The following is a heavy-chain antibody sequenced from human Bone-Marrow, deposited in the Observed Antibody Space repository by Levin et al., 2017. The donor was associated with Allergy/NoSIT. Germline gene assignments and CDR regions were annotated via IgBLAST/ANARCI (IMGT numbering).Heavy chain of an antibody. CDR2: TYPRDSES. CDR1: GYTFTNYW. Sequence: GGSLRLSCKASGYTFTNYWIGWVRQMPGKGLEWMGITYPRDSESRYSPSFEGQVTISADKSINTAYLQWSSLRASDSAIYYCARPRSGSYYTMDVWGQGTTVTVSS. V-gene: IGHV5-51*01. J-gene: IGHJ6*02. D-gene: IGHD3-10*01. CDR3: ARPRSGSYYTMDV.